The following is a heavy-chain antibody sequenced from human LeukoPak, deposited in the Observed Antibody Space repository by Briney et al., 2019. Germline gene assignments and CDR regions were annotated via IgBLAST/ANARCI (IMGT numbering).Heavy chain of an antibody. J-gene: IGHJ3*02. Sequence: GASVKVSRKASGGTFSSYTISWLRQAPGQGLEWMGRIIPILGIANYAQKFQGRVTITADKSTSTAYMELSSLRSEDTAVYYCAGGESTVVTGGGDIWGQGTMVTVSS. D-gene: IGHD4-23*01. V-gene: IGHV1-69*02. CDR1: GGTFSSYT. CDR2: IIPILGIA. CDR3: AGGESTVVTGGGDI.